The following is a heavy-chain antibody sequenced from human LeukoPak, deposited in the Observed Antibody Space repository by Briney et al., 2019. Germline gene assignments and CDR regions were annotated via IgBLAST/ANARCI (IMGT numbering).Heavy chain of an antibody. J-gene: IGHJ4*02. D-gene: IGHD4-17*01. CDR2: IIPIFGTA. Sequence: GASVKVSCKASGGTFSSYAISWVRQAPGQGLEWMEGIIPIFGTANYAQKFQGRVTITADESTSTAYMELSSLRSEDTAVYYCARIGNGDYAGGDYWGQGTLVTVSS. CDR3: ARIGNGDYAGGDY. V-gene: IGHV1-69*13. CDR1: GGTFSSYA.